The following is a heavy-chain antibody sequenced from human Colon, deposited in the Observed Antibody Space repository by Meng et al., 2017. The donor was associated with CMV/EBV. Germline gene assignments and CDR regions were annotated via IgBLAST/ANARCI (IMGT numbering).Heavy chain of an antibody. V-gene: IGHV3-30*02. CDR1: GFTFSTYG. CDR2: IRSDGTKT. CDR3: AKGLSYYTDPNFDAFDI. Sequence: GGSLRLSCAASGFTFSTYGMHWVRQAPGKGLEWVAYIRSDGTKTYYADSVKGRFTSSRDNSKNTLYLQMNSVRAEDTAVYYCAKGLSYYTDPNFDAFDIWGQGTVVTVSS. D-gene: IGHD2-21*01. J-gene: IGHJ3*02.